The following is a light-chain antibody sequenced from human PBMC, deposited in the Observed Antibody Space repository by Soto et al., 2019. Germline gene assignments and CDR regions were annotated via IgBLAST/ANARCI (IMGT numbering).Light chain of an antibody. CDR2: LEGSGSY. Sequence: QSVLTQSSSASASLGSSVKLTCTLSSGHSSYIIAWHQQQPGKAPRYLMKLEGSGSYNKGSGVPDRFSGSSSGADRYLTISNLQFEDEADYYCETWDIDLRVFGGGTKVTVL. J-gene: IGLJ2*01. CDR1: SGHSSYI. V-gene: IGLV4-60*02. CDR3: ETWDIDLRV.